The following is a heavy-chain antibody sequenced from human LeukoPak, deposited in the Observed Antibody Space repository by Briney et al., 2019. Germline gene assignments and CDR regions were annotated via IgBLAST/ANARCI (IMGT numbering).Heavy chain of an antibody. J-gene: IGHJ4*02. V-gene: IGHV1-69*05. D-gene: IGHD2/OR15-2a*01. CDR1: GGTFSSYA. Sequence: SVKVSCKASGGTFSSYAISWVRQAPGQGLEWMGRIIPIFGTANYAQKFQGRVTITTDESTSTAYMELSSLRSEDTAVYYCARVGTRTTPFDYWGQGTLVTVSS. CDR3: ARVGTRTTPFDY. CDR2: IIPIFGTA.